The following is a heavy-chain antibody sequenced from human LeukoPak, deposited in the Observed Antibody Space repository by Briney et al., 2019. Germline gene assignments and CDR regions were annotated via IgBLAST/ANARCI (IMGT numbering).Heavy chain of an antibody. CDR2: IYYSGST. CDR3: ARVSGYSSADDY. J-gene: IGHJ4*02. V-gene: IGHV4-59*12. Sequence: PSETLSLTCTVSGGSISTYYWSWVRQPPGKGLEWIGSIYYSGSTYYNPSLKSRVTISVDTSKNQFSLKLSSVTAADTAVYYCARVSGYSSADDYWGQGTLVTVSS. D-gene: IGHD6-25*01. CDR1: GGSISTYY.